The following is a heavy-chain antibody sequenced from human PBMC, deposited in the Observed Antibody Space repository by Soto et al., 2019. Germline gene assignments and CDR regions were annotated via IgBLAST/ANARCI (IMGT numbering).Heavy chain of an antibody. D-gene: IGHD6-6*01. CDR2: INHSGST. J-gene: IGHJ6*01. V-gene: IGHV4-34*01. CDR3: ARGGNGIAARVRYHYGMEF. CDR1: VVSFSGYY. Sequence: SETLSLTCAFYVVSFSGYYWSCIRHPPGKWLEWIGEINHSGSTNYNPSLKSRVTISVDTSKNQFSLKLSSVTAADTAVYYCARGGNGIAARVRYHYGMEFWGQGTTVIVS.